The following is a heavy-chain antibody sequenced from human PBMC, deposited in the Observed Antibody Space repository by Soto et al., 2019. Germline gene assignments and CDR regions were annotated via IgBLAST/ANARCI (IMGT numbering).Heavy chain of an antibody. J-gene: IGHJ6*04. CDR2: INHSGNT. CDR1: GGSFSGYY. CDR3: ARVAGYSSSWYPAVV. V-gene: IGHV4-34*01. Sequence: PSETLSLTCAVYGGSFSGYYWSWIRQPPGKGLEWIGEINHSGNTNYNPSLKSRVTISVDTSKNQYSLKLSSVTAADTAVYYCARVAGYSSSWYPAVVWGKGTTVTVSS. D-gene: IGHD6-13*01.